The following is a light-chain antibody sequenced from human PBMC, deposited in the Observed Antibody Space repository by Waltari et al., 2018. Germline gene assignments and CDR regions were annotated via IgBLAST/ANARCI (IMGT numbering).Light chain of an antibody. CDR3: LMWYNNAWI. CDR1: SGFTVGPFI. J-gene: IGLJ2*01. CDR2: YKSDSDK. V-gene: IGLV5-45*01. Sequence: QAVLTQPPSLPASPGTSARLTCTLRSGFTVGPFIISWFQQKPGSPPQYLLRYKSDSDKHHGSGVPSRFSGSKDASANAAILLISGLQSEDEADYFCLMWYNNAWIFGGGTKLTVL.